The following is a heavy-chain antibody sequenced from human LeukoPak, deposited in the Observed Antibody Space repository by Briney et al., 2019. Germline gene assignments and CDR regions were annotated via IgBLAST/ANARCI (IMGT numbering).Heavy chain of an antibody. V-gene: IGHV5-10-1*01. Sequence: GESLKISCKGSGYSFTNYWIGWVRQMPGKGLEWMGRIDPSDSYTNYSPSFQGHVTISADKSINTAYLQWSSLKASDTAMYYCARHGARGYTLDYWGQGTLVTVSS. D-gene: IGHD5-18*01. CDR1: GYSFTNYW. J-gene: IGHJ4*02. CDR2: IDPSDSYT. CDR3: ARHGARGYTLDY.